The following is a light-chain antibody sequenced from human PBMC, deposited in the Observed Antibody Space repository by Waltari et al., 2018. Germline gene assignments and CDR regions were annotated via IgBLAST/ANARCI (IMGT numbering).Light chain of an antibody. Sequence: AIRITQSPSSPSASTRDTVTITCRASQGISSYLAWYQQKPGNAPKLLIYAASTLQSVVPSRFSGSGSGTDFTLTISCLQSEDFATYYCQQYYSYQWTFGQGTKVEIK. CDR1: QGISSY. J-gene: IGKJ1*01. CDR2: AAS. V-gene: IGKV1-8*01. CDR3: QQYYSYQWT.